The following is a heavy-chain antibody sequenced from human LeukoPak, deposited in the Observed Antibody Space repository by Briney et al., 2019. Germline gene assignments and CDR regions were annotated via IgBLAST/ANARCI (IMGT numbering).Heavy chain of an antibody. CDR1: GYTFTSYG. Sequence: GASVKVSCKASGYTFTSYGISWVRQAPGQGLEWMGWISAYNGNTNCAQKLQGRVTMTTDTSTSTAYMELRSLRSDDTAVYYCARVYCSGGSCYYFDYWGQGTLVTVSS. CDR2: ISAYNGNT. J-gene: IGHJ4*02. D-gene: IGHD2-15*01. V-gene: IGHV1-18*01. CDR3: ARVYCSGGSCYYFDY.